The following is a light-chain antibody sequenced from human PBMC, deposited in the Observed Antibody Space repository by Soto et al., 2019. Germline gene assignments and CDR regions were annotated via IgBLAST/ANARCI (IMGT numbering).Light chain of an antibody. CDR3: QQSYSTTWT. J-gene: IGKJ1*01. CDR1: QGISTY. CDR2: AAS. V-gene: IGKV1-39*01. Sequence: IQMTHSPSSLSASVGDRVTITCRASQGISTYLNWYQQKPGKAPKLLIYAASSLQSGVPSRFSGSGSETDFTLTISSLQPEDFATYSCQQSYSTTWTFGQGTKV.